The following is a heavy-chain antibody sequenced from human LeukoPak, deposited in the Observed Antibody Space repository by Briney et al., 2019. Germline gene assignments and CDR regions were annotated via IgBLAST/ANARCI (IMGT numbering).Heavy chain of an antibody. J-gene: IGHJ4*02. D-gene: IGHD6-19*01. CDR1: GFTFSDYG. Sequence: GGSLRLSCAASGFTFSDYGMTWVRQAPGKGLEWVSGINWNGGSTGYADSVKGRFTISRDNAKNSLYLQMNSLRAEDTALYYCARGSSYSSAWYGAYYFDYWGQGTLVTVSS. CDR3: ARGSSYSSAWYGAYYFDY. V-gene: IGHV3-20*04. CDR2: INWNGGST.